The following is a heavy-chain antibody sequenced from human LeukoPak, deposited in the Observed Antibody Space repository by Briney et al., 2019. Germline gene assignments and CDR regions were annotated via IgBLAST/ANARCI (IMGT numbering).Heavy chain of an antibody. CDR3: AGGRRGDPPNGMDV. V-gene: IGHV4-31*11. D-gene: IGHD3-16*01. CDR1: GGSFSGYY. J-gene: IGHJ6*04. CDR2: IYYSGST. Sequence: PSETLSLTCAVYGGSFSGYYWSWIRQHPGKGLEWIGYIYYSGSTYYNPSLKSRVTISVDTSKNQFSLKLSSVTAADTAVYYCAGGRRGDPPNGMDVGGKGPRVTV.